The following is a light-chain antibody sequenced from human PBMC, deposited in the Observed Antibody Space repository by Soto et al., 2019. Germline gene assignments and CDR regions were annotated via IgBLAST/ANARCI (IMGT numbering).Light chain of an antibody. J-gene: IGLJ2*01. CDR2: KDS. V-gene: IGLV3-27*01. CDR1: VLAKKY. Sequence: SYELTQPSSVSVSPGQTARITCSGDVLAKKYARWFQQKPGQAPVVVIYKDSERPSGIPDRFSGSSSGTTVSLTISGAQVEDEADYYCYSAADNNHGVFGGGTKLTVL. CDR3: YSAADNNHGV.